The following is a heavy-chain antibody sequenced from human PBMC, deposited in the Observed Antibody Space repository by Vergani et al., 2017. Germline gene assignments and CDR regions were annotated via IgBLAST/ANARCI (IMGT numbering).Heavy chain of an antibody. D-gene: IGHD3-16*01. CDR1: FDSIRNLY. CDR2: IYYTGIT. V-gene: IGHV4-59*04. CDR3: VGAQGGDVPHDKRGYFFYGMDV. Sequence: QVQLQESGPGLVKSSETLSLTCSVSFDSIRNLYCNWIRQPPGKGLEWIGEIYYTGITNYNSSLKSRVSMAVDTSKNQFSLNLTSVTAADTAMYYCVGAQGGDVPHDKRGYFFYGMDVWGQGTTVTVSS. J-gene: IGHJ6*02.